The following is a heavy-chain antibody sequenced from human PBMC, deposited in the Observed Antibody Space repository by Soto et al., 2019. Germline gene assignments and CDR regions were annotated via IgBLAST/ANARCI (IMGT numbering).Heavy chain of an antibody. CDR3: VRLIGNSWLDF. Sequence: SQTLSLTCAISGDSVSSSSVTWNWIRQSPSRGLEWLGRTYYRSKWYNDYAESVKSRITINPDTSKNQFSLHLNSVTREDTAVYYCVRLIGNSWLDFWGQGTLVTVSS. V-gene: IGHV6-1*01. J-gene: IGHJ5*01. D-gene: IGHD1-26*01. CDR1: GDSVSSSSVT. CDR2: TYYRSKWYN.